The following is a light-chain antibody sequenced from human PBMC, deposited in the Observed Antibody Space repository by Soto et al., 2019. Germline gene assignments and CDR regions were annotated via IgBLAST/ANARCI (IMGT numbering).Light chain of an antibody. CDR2: GAS. Sequence: ELVWTQSPGTLSLSPGERATLSCRASQSVRSNLAWYQQKPGQAPRLLIFGASTRATGFPARFSGSGSGTEFTLTISSLQSEDFAVYFCQQYNNWPRSFGGGTKVDI. V-gene: IGKV3-15*01. J-gene: IGKJ4*01. CDR1: QSVRSN. CDR3: QQYNNWPRS.